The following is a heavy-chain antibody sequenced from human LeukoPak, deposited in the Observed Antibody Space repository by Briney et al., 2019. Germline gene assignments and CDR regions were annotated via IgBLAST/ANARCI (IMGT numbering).Heavy chain of an antibody. CDR2: ILPFYSAA. V-gene: IGHV1-69*05. CDR1: GGTFRYSE. CDR3: ARRLYHDSHDSHQGGSDSFVI. J-gene: IGHJ3*02. Sequence: ASVKVSCMASGGTFRYSEITWMRLSPGQGLEWMGGILPFYSAADYAQKFQGRLTITTDESTRTAYMELTRLRSEDAASYYCARRLYHDSHDSHQGGSDSFVIWGQGTLVTVSS. D-gene: IGHD3-22*01.